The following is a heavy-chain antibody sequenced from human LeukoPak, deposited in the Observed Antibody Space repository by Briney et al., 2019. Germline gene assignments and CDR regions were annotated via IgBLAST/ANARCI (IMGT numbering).Heavy chain of an antibody. V-gene: IGHV4-59*01. J-gene: IGHJ4*02. CDR3: ARDNAMGFDY. Sequence: SETLSLTCTVSGGSISSYYWSWIRQPPGKGLEWIGYIYYSGSTNYNPSLKSRVTISVDTSKNQFSLKLSPVTAADTAVYYCARDNAMGFDYWGQGTLVTVSS. CDR2: IYYSGST. D-gene: IGHD3-16*01. CDR1: GGSISSYY.